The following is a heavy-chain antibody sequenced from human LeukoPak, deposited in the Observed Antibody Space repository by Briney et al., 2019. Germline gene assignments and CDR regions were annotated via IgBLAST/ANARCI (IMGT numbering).Heavy chain of an antibody. CDR1: GFPFNNRA. CDR3: ARDCCGEWYFFDL. Sequence: QPGGSLRLSCAASGFPFNNRAMHWVRQAPGKGLEWVAVISYDGTNKYYTDSVKGRFTVSRDNSKNTLYLQMNSLRAEDTAVYYCARDCCGEWYFFDLWGQGTLVTVSS. CDR2: ISYDGTNK. V-gene: IGHV3-30-3*01. D-gene: IGHD3-10*01. J-gene: IGHJ4*02.